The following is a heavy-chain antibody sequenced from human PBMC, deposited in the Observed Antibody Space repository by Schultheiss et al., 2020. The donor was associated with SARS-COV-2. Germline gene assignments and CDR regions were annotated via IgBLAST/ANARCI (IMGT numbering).Heavy chain of an antibody. CDR2: IYYSGST. CDR3: ARVSYDYIWGSYRALFDY. D-gene: IGHD3-16*02. V-gene: IGHV4-59*12. J-gene: IGHJ4*02. CDR1: GGSISSYY. Sequence: SETLSLTCTVSGGSISSYYWSWIRQPPGKGLEWIGYIYYSGSTNYNPSLKSRVTISVDKSKNQFSLKLSSVTAADTAVYYCARVSYDYIWGSYRALFDYWGQGTLVTVSS.